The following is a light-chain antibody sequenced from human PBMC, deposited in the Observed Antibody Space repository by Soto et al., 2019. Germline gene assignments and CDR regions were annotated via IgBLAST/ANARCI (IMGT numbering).Light chain of an antibody. CDR1: NIGRKR. V-gene: IGLV3-21*04. CDR3: QVYDSSSDHFV. J-gene: IGLJ1*01. CDR2: YDR. Sequence: SYELTQPPSVSLAPGETASIACGGDNIGRKRVHWYQQKPGQAPVVVMYYDRDRPSGIPERFSGSNSGNTATLTISWVEAGDEADYYCQVYDSSSDHFVFGTGTKVTVL.